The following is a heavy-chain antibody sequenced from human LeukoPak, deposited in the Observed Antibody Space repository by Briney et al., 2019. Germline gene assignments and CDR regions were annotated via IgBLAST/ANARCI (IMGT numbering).Heavy chain of an antibody. CDR1: GGSVSGYY. CDR3: ARGRARLANY. J-gene: IGHJ4*02. V-gene: IGHV4-34*01. D-gene: IGHD5-12*01. Sequence: PSETLSLTCAVYGGSVSGYYWSWIRQPPGKGLEWIGEINHSGSTNYNPSLKSRVTISVDMSKNQFSLKLSSVTAADTAVYYCARGRARLANYWGQGTLVTVSS. CDR2: INHSGST.